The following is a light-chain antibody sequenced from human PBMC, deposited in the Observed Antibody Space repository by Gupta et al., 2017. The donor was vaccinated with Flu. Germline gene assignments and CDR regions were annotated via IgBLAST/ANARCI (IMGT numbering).Light chain of an antibody. CDR2: EET. CDR1: SGNIATNY. J-gene: IGLJ3*02. V-gene: IGLV6-57*01. CDR3: QFCDSLSRDVV. Sequence: NFMLTQTHAGSESPGKTVTISFTRSSGNIATNYVQWYQQRKGSSHTPVIYEETQRPSEVHDRFSCSIASSSNSASLKIYGLKTEDEADYFCQFCDSLSRDVVFGGGTKVTV.